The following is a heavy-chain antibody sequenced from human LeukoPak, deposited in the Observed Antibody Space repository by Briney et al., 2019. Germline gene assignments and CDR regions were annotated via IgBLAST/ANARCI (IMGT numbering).Heavy chain of an antibody. CDR2: IYYSGST. J-gene: IGHJ4*02. CDR3: ARDRGDGDYDYFDY. CDR1: GGSISSGGYC. Sequence: PSETLSLTCTVSGGSISSGGYCWSWIRQHPGKGLEWIGYIYYSGSTYYNPSLKSRVTISVDTSKNQFSLKLSSVTAADTAVYYCARDRGDGDYDYFDYWGQGTLVTVSS. V-gene: IGHV4-31*03. D-gene: IGHD4-17*01.